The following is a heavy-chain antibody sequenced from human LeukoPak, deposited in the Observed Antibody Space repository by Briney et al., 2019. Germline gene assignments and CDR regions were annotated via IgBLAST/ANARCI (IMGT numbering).Heavy chain of an antibody. Sequence: PSQTVSLTCTVSGGSVSSGYYYWSWIRQPPGKGLEWIGYLYYSGSTYYNPSPKSRVSISVDTSKNQFSLKLSSVTAADTAVYYCARVAPPTYCSGGSCYSAAFDIWGQGTMVTVTS. J-gene: IGHJ3*02. CDR1: GGSVSSGYYY. D-gene: IGHD2-15*01. V-gene: IGHV4-30-4*01. CDR2: LYYSGST. CDR3: ARVAPPTYCSGGSCYSAAFDI.